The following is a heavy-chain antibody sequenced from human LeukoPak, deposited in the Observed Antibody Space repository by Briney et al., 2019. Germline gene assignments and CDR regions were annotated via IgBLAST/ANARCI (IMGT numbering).Heavy chain of an antibody. J-gene: IGHJ4*02. Sequence: SETLSLTCAVYGGSFSGYYWSWIRQPPGKGLEWIGEINHSGSTNYNPSLKSRVTISLDTSRNQFSLKLYSVTASDAAIYYCARHLSGTTMAHYFDFWGQGTLVTVSS. CDR3: ARHLSGTTMAHYFDF. CDR1: GGSFSGYY. D-gene: IGHD1-1*01. V-gene: IGHV4-34*01. CDR2: INHSGST.